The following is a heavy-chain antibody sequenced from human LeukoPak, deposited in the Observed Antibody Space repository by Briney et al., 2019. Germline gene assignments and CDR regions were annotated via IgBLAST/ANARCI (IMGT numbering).Heavy chain of an antibody. Sequence: GGSLRLSCAASGFTFSSYWMHWVRQAPGKGLVWVSRINSDGSSTSYADSVKGRFSISRDNAKNTLYLQMNSLRAEDTAVYYCARANYYGSGRAAFDIWGQGTMVTVSS. V-gene: IGHV3-74*01. CDR1: GFTFSSYW. D-gene: IGHD3-10*01. CDR2: INSDGSST. CDR3: ARANYYGSGRAAFDI. J-gene: IGHJ3*02.